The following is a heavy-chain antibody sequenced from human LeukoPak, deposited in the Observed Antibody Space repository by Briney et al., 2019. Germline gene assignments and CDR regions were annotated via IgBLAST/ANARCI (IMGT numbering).Heavy chain of an antibody. CDR2: IYSGGST. CDR1: GFTVSSNY. Sequence: PGGSLRLSCAASGFTVSSNYMSWVRQAPGKGLEWVSVIYSGGSTYYADSVKGRFTISRDNSKNTLYLQMNSLRAEDTAVYYCARDLADYDILTGYQYYYYMDVWGNGTTVPVSS. J-gene: IGHJ6*03. D-gene: IGHD3-9*01. CDR3: ARDLADYDILTGYQYYYYMDV. V-gene: IGHV3-53*01.